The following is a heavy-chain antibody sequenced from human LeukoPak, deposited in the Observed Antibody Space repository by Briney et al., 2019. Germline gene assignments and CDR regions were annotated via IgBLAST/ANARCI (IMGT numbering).Heavy chain of an antibody. J-gene: IGHJ4*02. CDR1: GYTFTSYY. V-gene: IGHV1-46*01. CDR3: ASSKGRTGTYDY. CDR2: INPSGGST. Sequence: ASVKVSCKASGYTFTSYYMHWVRQAPGQGLEWMGIINPSGGSTSYAQKFQGRVTMTRDMSTSTVYMELSSLRSEDTAVYYCASSKGRTGTYDYWGQGTLVTVSS. D-gene: IGHD1-7*01.